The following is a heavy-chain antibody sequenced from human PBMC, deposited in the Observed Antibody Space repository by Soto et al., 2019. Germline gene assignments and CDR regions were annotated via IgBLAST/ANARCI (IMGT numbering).Heavy chain of an antibody. CDR2: TNRSGSI. J-gene: IGHJ4*02. V-gene: IGHV4-34*01. D-gene: IGHD3-16*01. Sequence: SETMSLTCSVYGGSFSGYFWSLGRQPPGKGLEWNGETNRSGSINYNPSLKSRVTISVDTSKNQFSLKLSSVTAADTAVYYCARWGLYWGQGLLVTVSS. CDR1: GGSFSGYF. CDR3: ARWGLY.